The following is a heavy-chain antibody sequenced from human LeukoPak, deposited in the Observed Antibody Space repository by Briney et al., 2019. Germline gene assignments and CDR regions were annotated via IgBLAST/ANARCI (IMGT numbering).Heavy chain of an antibody. CDR3: ATHPPKGCTGGSCTDY. V-gene: IGHV4-59*01. CDR2: IYYSGST. CDR1: GGSISSYS. J-gene: IGHJ4*02. D-gene: IGHD2-15*01. Sequence: SETLSLTCTVSGGSISSYSWSWIRQPPGKGLEWIGYIYYSGSTNYNPSLKSRVTISVDVSKNQFSLKLSSVTAADTAVYYCATHPPKGCTGGSCTDYWGQGTLVTVSS.